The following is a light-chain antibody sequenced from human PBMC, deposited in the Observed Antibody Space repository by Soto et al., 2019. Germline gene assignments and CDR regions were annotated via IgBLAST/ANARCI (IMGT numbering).Light chain of an antibody. J-gene: IGKJ4*01. CDR2: AAS. CDR1: QDISTY. Sequence: DIQMTQSPSSLSASVGDRVTITCQASQDISTYLNWYQQKPGKAPKLLMYAASKLETGVPSGFSGSGSGTDFTFTISSLQPEDIATYYCQQYDNLPLTFGGGTKVEIK. V-gene: IGKV1-33*01. CDR3: QQYDNLPLT.